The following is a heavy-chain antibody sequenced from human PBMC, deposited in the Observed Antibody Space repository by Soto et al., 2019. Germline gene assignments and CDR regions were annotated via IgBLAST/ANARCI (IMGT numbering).Heavy chain of an antibody. J-gene: IGHJ4*02. CDR1: GYTLTSYA. Sequence: QVQLVQSGAEVKKPGASVKVSCKASGYTLTSYAMHWVRQAPGQRLEWMGWINAGNGNTKYSQKFQGRVTITRDTSASKDYMELSSLRAEDTAVYYCARVSPTVTTSKEPFDYRGQGTLVTVSS. D-gene: IGHD4-17*01. CDR2: INAGNGNT. CDR3: ARVSPTVTTSKEPFDY. V-gene: IGHV1-3*01.